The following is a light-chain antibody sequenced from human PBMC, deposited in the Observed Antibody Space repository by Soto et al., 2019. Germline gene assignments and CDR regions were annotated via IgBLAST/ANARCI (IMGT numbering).Light chain of an antibody. J-gene: IGLJ1*01. CDR2: EVS. CDR1: SSDVGGYNY. V-gene: IGLV2-8*01. CDR3: SSYAGSNNFV. Sequence: QSVLTQAPSGSGSPGQSVTISCTGTSSDVGGYNYVSWYQQHPGKAPKLMIYEVSKRPSGVPDRFSGSKSGNTASLTVSGLQAEDEADYYCSSYAGSNNFVFGTGTKVTV.